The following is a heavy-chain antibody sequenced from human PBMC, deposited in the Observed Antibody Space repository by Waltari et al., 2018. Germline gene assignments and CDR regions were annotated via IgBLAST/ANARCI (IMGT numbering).Heavy chain of an antibody. CDR3: ARERGGASMNL. CDR1: GRSFTHYG. J-gene: IGHJ1*01. Sequence: QAPLPEPGGGVVKPVRSLLLSWSVPGRSFTHYGMHWVRQAPGKGLEWVATLDSDGSKRYYSDSVRGRFTISRDISMNTLYLQMDSLRREDTGVYYCARERGGASMNLWARGTRVTVSS. CDR2: LDSDGSKR. V-gene: IGHV3-33*08. D-gene: IGHD3-16*01.